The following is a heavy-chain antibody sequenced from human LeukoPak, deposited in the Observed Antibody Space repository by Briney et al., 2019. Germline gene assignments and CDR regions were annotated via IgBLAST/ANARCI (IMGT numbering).Heavy chain of an antibody. J-gene: IGHJ4*02. CDR3: ARVPNVVHFDY. Sequence: PGGSLRLSCAASGFTFSSYWMSWVRQAPGKGLEWVANIKQDGSEKYYVDSVKGRFTISRDNAKNSLYPQMNSLRAEDTAVYYCARVPNVVHFDYWGQGTLVTVSS. D-gene: IGHD2-15*01. CDR1: GFTFSSYW. V-gene: IGHV3-7*01. CDR2: IKQDGSEK.